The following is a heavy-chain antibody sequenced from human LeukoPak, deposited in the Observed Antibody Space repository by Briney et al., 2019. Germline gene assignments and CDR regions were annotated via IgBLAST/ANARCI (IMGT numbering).Heavy chain of an antibody. D-gene: IGHD3-10*01. CDR2: IYYSGST. J-gene: IGHJ4*02. CDR3: ARGWFGAYDGY. CDR1: GGSISSGGYY. Sequence: PSETLSLTCTVSGGSISSGGYYWSWIRQHPGKGLGWIGYIYYSGSTNYNPSLKSRVTISVDTSKNQFSQKLSSVTAADTAVYYCARGWFGAYDGYWGQGTLVTVSS. V-gene: IGHV4-61*08.